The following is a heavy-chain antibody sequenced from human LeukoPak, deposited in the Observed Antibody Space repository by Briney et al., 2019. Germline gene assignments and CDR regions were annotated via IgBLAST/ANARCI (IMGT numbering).Heavy chain of an antibody. CDR3: ARGQLLGDFDY. CDR2: ISAYNGDT. V-gene: IGHV1-18*01. D-gene: IGHD1-1*01. J-gene: IGHJ4*02. CDR1: GYTFTNYG. Sequence: ASVKVSCKASGYTFTNYGMSWVRQAPGQGLEWMGWISAYNGDTGYAEKFQGRVTMTTDTSTSTAYMELRSLRSDDTAVYYCARGQLLGDFDYWGQGTLVTVSS.